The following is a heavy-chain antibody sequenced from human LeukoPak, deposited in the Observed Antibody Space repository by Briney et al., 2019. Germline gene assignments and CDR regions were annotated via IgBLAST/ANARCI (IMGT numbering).Heavy chain of an antibody. Sequence: ASVKVSCKASGYTFTMYDINWVRQATGQGLEWMGWMNPNSGNTGYAQKFQGRVTMTRNTSISTAYMELSSLRSEDTAVYYCARGAELEPTYYYYGMDVWGQGTTVTVSS. J-gene: IGHJ6*02. CDR2: MNPNSGNT. D-gene: IGHD1-1*01. CDR3: ARGAELEPTYYYYGMDV. V-gene: IGHV1-8*01. CDR1: GYTFTMYD.